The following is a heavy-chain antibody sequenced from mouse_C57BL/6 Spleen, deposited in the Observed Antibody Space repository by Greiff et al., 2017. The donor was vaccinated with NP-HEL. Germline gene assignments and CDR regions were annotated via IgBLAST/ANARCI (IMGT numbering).Heavy chain of an antibody. V-gene: IGHV14-4*01. D-gene: IGHD3-3*01. CDR2: IDPENGDT. CDR1: GFNIKDDY. CDR3: TSVGQYYIDY. J-gene: IGHJ2*01. Sequence: VQLQQSGAELVRPGASVKLSCTASGFNIKDDYMHWVKQRPEQGLEWIGWIDPENGDTEYASKFQGKATITADTSSNTAYLQLSSLTSEDAAVYYCTSVGQYYIDYWGQGATLTVSS.